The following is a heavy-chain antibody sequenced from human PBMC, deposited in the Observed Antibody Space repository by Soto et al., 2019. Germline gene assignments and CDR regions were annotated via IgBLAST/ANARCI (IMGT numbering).Heavy chain of an antibody. CDR2: IYYSGST. J-gene: IGHJ4*02. V-gene: IGHV4-31*03. CDR1: GGSISSGGYY. Sequence: SETLSLTCTVSGGSISSGGYYWSWIRQHPGKGLEWIGYIYYSGSTYYNPSLKSRVTISVDTSKNQFSLRLTSVTASDTAVYYCARPDSRSWAAPFGSWGQGTLVTVSS. CDR3: ARPDSRSWAAPFGS. D-gene: IGHD6-13*01.